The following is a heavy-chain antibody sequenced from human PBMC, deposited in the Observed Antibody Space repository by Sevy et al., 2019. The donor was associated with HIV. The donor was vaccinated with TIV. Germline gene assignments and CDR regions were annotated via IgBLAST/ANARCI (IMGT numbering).Heavy chain of an antibody. CDR2: IKQDGSEK. Sequence: GESLKISCAASGFTFSSYWMSWVRQAPGKGLEWVANIKQDGSEKYYVDSVKGRFTISRDNAKNSLYRQMNSLRAEDTAVYYCARDRYYDFWSGYYFDYWGQGTLVTVSS. CDR1: GFTFSSYW. J-gene: IGHJ4*02. CDR3: ARDRYYDFWSGYYFDY. V-gene: IGHV3-7*03. D-gene: IGHD3-3*01.